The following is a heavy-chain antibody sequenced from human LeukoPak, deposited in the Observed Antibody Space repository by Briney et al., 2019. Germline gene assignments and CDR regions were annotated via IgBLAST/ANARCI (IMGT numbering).Heavy chain of an antibody. J-gene: IGHJ2*01. CDR1: NGPISSSSYY. Sequence: SETLSLTCTVSNGPISSSSYYWGWIRQPPGKVLEWVGSISYSGSTYSNPSLKSRVTISVDTSKNQFSLKLSSVTAADTAVYYCARVKVAGTWYFDLWGRGTLVTVSS. CDR3: ARVKVAGTWYFDL. CDR2: ISYSGST. V-gene: IGHV4-39*07. D-gene: IGHD6-19*01.